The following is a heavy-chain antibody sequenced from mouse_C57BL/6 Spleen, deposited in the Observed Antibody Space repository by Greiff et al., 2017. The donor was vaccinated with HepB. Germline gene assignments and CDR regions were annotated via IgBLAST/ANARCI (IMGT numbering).Heavy chain of an antibody. D-gene: IGHD2-4*01. CDR3: AGLGYDYGGECYAMDC. CDR1: GYTFTDYN. CDR2: INPNNGGT. J-gene: IGHJ4*01. Sequence: VQLQESGPELVKPGASVKISCKASGYTFTDYNMNWVKQSHGKSLEWIGEINPNNGGTSYNQKFKGKATLTVDKSSSTAYMQLNSLTSEDSAVYYCAGLGYDYGGECYAMDCWGQGTTVTVSS. V-gene: IGHV1-39*01.